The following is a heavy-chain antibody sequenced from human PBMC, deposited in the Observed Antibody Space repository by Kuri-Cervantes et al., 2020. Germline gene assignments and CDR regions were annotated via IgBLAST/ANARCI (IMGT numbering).Heavy chain of an antibody. V-gene: IGHV1-2*02. Sequence: ASVKVSCKASGYTFTGYYMHWVRQAPGQGLEWMGWINPNSGGTNYAQKFQGRVTMTRGTSISTAYMELSRLRSDDTAVYYCAREVRDFDDPRGDYWGQGTLVTVSS. CDR2: INPNSGGT. D-gene: IGHD4-23*01. CDR1: GYTFTGYY. CDR3: AREVRDFDDPRGDY. J-gene: IGHJ4*02.